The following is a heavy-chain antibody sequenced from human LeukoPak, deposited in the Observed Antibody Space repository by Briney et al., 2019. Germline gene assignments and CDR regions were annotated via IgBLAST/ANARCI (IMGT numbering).Heavy chain of an antibody. CDR1: GFTFSDSY. Sequence: PGGSLRLSCAASGFTFSDSYMTWVRQAPGEGLEWVSYISSSGSTIYYADSVKGRFTISRDNAKNSLYLQMNSLRAEDTAVYYCAAAGSSSWNYYYYMDVWGKGTTVTVSS. V-gene: IGHV3-11*04. J-gene: IGHJ6*03. D-gene: IGHD6-13*01. CDR2: ISSSGSTI. CDR3: AAAGSSSWNYYYYMDV.